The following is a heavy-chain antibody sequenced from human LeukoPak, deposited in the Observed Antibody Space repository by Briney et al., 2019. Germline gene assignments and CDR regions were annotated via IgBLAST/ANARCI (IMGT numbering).Heavy chain of an antibody. D-gene: IGHD6-13*01. V-gene: IGHV3-30*02. CDR2: IRYDGSNK. J-gene: IGHJ4*02. Sequence: PGGSLRLSCAASGFTFSSYGMHWVRQAPGKGLEGVAFIRYDGSNKYYADSVKGRFTISRDNSKNTLYLQMNSLRAEDTAVYYCAKDQRYSSSWTLYYFDYWGQGTLVTVSS. CDR1: GFTFSSYG. CDR3: AKDQRYSSSWTLYYFDY.